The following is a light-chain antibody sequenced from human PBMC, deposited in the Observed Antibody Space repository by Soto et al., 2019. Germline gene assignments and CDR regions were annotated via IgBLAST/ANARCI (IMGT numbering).Light chain of an antibody. Sequence: IQLTQSPSSLSASVGDRVTITCRASQGISSYLAWYQQKPGKAPKLLIYAASTLQSGVPSRFSSSGSGTDFTLTISSLQPVDFATYYCQQLNSYPRTFGQGTKVEIK. J-gene: IGKJ1*01. CDR2: AAS. CDR1: QGISSY. V-gene: IGKV1-9*01. CDR3: QQLNSYPRT.